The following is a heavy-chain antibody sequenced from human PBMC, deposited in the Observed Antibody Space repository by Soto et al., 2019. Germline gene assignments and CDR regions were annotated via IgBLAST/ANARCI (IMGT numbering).Heavy chain of an antibody. CDR2: INSDGSST. CDR3: ARDLSGPIDY. V-gene: IGHV3-74*01. Sequence: GSLSHCCALSGLTLSNYWMHWVRQTTGKGLLWLSRINSDGSSTIYADSVKGRFTISRDNAKNTLYLQMNSLRGEDTDIYYCARDLSGPIDYWGQGTLVTVS. CDR1: GLTLSNYW. J-gene: IGHJ4*02.